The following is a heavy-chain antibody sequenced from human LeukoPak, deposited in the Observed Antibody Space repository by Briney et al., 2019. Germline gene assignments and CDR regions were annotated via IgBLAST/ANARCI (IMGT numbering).Heavy chain of an antibody. J-gene: IGHJ5*02. D-gene: IGHD2-15*01. V-gene: IGHV3-21*01. CDR2: ISSSSSYI. CDR1: XXTXXXYX. CDR3: ARLYRVAATFDP. Sequence: PGGSXXXXXXXXXXTXXXYXMXWVRQAPGKGLEWVSSISSSSSYIYYADSVKGRFTISRDNAKNSLYLQMNSLRAEDTAVYYCARLYRVAATFDPWGQGTLVTVSS.